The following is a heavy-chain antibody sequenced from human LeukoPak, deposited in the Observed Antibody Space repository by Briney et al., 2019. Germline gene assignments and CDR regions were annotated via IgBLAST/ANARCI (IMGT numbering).Heavy chain of an antibody. CDR2: MYASGNT. V-gene: IGHV4-4*07. CDR3: ARGFTYYDNNDYREF. J-gene: IGHJ4*02. Sequence: PSETLSLTCTVSGGSISSYYWTWIRQPAGKGLEWIGRMYASGNTNYNPSLKSRVTISVDTSKNQFSLKLSSVTAADTAVYYCARGFTYYDNNDYREFWGQGTLVTVSS. D-gene: IGHD3-22*01. CDR1: GGSISSYY.